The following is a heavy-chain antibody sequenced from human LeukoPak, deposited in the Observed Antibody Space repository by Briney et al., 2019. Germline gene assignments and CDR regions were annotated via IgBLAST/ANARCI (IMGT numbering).Heavy chain of an antibody. CDR3: ARDPIGLAVQLERRGAFDI. CDR1: GYSISSGYY. CDR2: IYHSGST. Sequence: SETLSLTCTVSGYSISSGYYWGWIRQPPGKGLEWIGSIYHSGSTNFNPSLKSRVTISVDTSKNQFSLKLSSVTAADTAVYYCARDPIGLAVQLERRGAFDIWGQGTMVTVSS. V-gene: IGHV4-38-2*02. J-gene: IGHJ3*02. D-gene: IGHD1-1*01.